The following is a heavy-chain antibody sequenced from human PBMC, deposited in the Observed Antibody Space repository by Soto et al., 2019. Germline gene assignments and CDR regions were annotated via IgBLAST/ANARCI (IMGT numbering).Heavy chain of an antibody. J-gene: IGHJ3*02. V-gene: IGHV3-23*01. CDR3: AKDRRTVYCRVAVDN. Sequence: EVQLLESGGGLVQPGGSLRLSCAASGFTFSSYAMSWVRQAPGKGLEWVSAISRSGGSTYYAVSVKGRFTISRDNSKNARSLYVNKLKAQDTAVYYCAKDRRTVYCRVAVDNWGQETIATASP. CDR1: GFTFSSYA. D-gene: IGHD2-15*01. CDR2: ISRSGGST.